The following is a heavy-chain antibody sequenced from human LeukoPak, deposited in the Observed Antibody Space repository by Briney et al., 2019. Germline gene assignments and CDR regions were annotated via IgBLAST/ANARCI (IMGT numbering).Heavy chain of an antibody. CDR2: ISSDGTYT. CDR3: ARGGSGWFFDY. D-gene: IGHD6-19*01. V-gene: IGHV3-74*01. J-gene: IGHJ4*02. Sequence: GRSLRLSCAASGFTFSSHLMHWVRQAPGKGLVWVSRISSDGTYTNYADSVRGRFTISRDNAKNSLYLQMNSLRAEDTAVYYCARGGSGWFFDYWGQGTLVTVSS. CDR1: GFTFSSHL.